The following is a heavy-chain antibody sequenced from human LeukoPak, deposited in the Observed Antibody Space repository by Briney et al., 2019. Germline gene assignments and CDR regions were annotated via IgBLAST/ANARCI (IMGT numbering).Heavy chain of an antibody. V-gene: IGHV3-15*01. CDR1: GFTFSNAW. D-gene: IGHD3/OR15-3a*01. J-gene: IGHJ4*02. Sequence: GGSLRLSCAASGFTFSNAWMSWVRQAPGKGLGWVGLIKSKIGGGTTDYAAPIKGRFTISRDDSKDTLYMQMNSLKTEDTAVYYCIADIPGLGFPVDYWGQGALVTVSS. CDR3: IADIPGLGFPVDY. CDR2: IKSKIGGGTT.